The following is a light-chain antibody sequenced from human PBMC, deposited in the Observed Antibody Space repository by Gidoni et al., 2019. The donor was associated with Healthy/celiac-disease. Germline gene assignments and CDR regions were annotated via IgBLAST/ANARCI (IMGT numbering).Light chain of an antibody. Sequence: IVLPNSPLSLPVTPGEPASISCSSSPSLLHSNGYNYLDWYLQKPGQSPQLLIYLGSNRASGVPDRFSGSGSGTDFTLKISRVEAEDVGVYYCMQALQTPPYTFGQGTKLEIK. CDR2: LGS. J-gene: IGKJ2*01. CDR1: PSLLHSNGYNY. CDR3: MQALQTPPYT. V-gene: IGKV2-28*01.